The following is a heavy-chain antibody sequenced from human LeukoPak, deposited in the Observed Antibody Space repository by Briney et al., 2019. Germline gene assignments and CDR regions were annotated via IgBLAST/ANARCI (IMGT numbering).Heavy chain of an antibody. Sequence: GGSLRLSCAASGFTFSNTWMNWVRQAPGKGLVWVSRIASDGSSTTYADSVKGRFSISRDNAKNTLYLQMNSLRVEDTAVYYCARGRPHGNDYWGQGTLVTVSS. CDR2: IASDGSST. CDR1: GFTFSNTW. CDR3: ARGRPHGNDY. J-gene: IGHJ4*02. D-gene: IGHD4-23*01. V-gene: IGHV3-74*01.